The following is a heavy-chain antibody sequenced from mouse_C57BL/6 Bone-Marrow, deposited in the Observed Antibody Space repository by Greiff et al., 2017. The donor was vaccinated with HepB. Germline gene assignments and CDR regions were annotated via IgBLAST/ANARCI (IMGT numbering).Heavy chain of an antibody. D-gene: IGHD1-1*01. V-gene: IGHV1-55*01. Sequence: VQLQQPGAELVKPGASVKMSCKASGYTFTSYWITWVKQRPGQGLEWIGDIYPGSGSTNYNEKFKSKATLTVDTSSSTAYMKLSILTSEDSAVYYCARITTVVARDYWGQGTTLTVSS. CDR2: IYPGSGST. J-gene: IGHJ2*01. CDR1: GYTFTSYW. CDR3: ARITTVVARDY.